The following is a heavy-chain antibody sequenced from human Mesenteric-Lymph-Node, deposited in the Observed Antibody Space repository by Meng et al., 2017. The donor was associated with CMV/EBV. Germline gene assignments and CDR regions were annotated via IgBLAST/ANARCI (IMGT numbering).Heavy chain of an antibody. CDR2: IRSDGGNK. CDR3: VKDYSNYDRIYYGMDV. Sequence: GGSLRLSCEASGFTFSSYGMYWVRQAPGKGLECVAYIRSDGGNKYDADSVKGRFTISRDNSKNMVSLEMNSLRAEDTAVYYCVKDYSNYDRIYYGMDVWGQGTAVTVSS. J-gene: IGHJ6*02. CDR1: GFTFSSYG. D-gene: IGHD4-11*01. V-gene: IGHV3-30*02.